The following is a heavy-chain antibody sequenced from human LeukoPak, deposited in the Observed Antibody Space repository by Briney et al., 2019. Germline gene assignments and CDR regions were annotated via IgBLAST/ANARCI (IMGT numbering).Heavy chain of an antibody. CDR3: AKRRGLELLYYYYMDV. Sequence: GGSLRLSCAASGFTFSSYAMTWVRQAPGKGLEWVPAISGSGGSTYYADSVKGRFTISRDNSKNTLFLQMNSLRAEDTAVYYCAKRRGLELLYYYYMDVWGKGTTVTVSS. D-gene: IGHD1-7*01. CDR1: GFTFSSYA. V-gene: IGHV3-23*01. J-gene: IGHJ6*03. CDR2: ISGSGGST.